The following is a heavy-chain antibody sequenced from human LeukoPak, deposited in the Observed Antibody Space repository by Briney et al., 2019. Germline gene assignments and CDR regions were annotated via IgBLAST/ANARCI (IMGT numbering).Heavy chain of an antibody. CDR2: ISYTGST. V-gene: IGHV4-59*01. CDR3: AKTAKYYYGSETYYFFEY. D-gene: IGHD3-10*01. CDR1: GGSISRYY. Sequence: SETLSLTCTVSGGSISRYYWSWIRQHPGNGLEWIGYISYTGSTTYNSSLKSRVTISLDTSRNQFSLKLTSVTPADTAVYYCAKTAKYYYGSETYYFFEYWGQGTLVTVSS. J-gene: IGHJ4*02.